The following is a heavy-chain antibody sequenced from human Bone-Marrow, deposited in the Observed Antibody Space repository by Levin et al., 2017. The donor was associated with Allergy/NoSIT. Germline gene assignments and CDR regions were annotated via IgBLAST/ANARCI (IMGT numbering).Heavy chain of an antibody. CDR1: GFTFSSYS. CDR2: ISSSSSTI. CDR3: ARTPDVWGSYRYVHHLDY. J-gene: IGHJ4*02. D-gene: IGHD3-16*02. V-gene: IGHV3-48*02. Sequence: GESLKISCAASGFTFSSYSMNWVRQAPGKGLEWVSYISSSSSTIYYADSVKGRFTISRDNAKNSLYLQMNSLRDEDTAVYYCARTPDVWGSYRYVHHLDYWGQGTLVTVSS.